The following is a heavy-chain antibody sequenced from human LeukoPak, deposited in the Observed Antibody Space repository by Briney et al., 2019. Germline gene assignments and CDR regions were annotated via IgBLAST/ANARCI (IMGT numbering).Heavy chain of an antibody. Sequence: SETLSLTCTVSGGSISSYYWSWIRQPPGKGLEWIGYIYYSGSTNYNPSLKSRVTISVDTSKNQFSLKLSSVTAADTAVYYCARHAQVAVGTFDYWGQGTLVAVSS. CDR1: GGSISSYY. CDR2: IYYSGST. J-gene: IGHJ4*02. V-gene: IGHV4-59*01. D-gene: IGHD3-22*01. CDR3: ARHAQVAVGTFDY.